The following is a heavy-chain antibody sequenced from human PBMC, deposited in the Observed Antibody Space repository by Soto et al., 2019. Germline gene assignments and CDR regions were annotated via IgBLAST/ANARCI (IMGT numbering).Heavy chain of an antibody. CDR1: GYTFTSYY. CDR2: INPSGGST. Sequence: ASVQVSCKASGYTFTSYYMHWVRQAPAQGLEWMGIINPSGGSTSYAQKSQHRPTMTRDTSTSTVDMEQSSLRSEAKAVYYLARVIVTYYYGMDVWGQGTTVTVSS. J-gene: IGHJ6*02. CDR3: ARVIVTYYYGMDV. D-gene: IGHD1-26*01. V-gene: IGHV1-46*01.